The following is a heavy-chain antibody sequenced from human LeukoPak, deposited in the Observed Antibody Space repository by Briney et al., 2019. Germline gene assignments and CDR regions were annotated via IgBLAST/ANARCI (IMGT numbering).Heavy chain of an antibody. CDR1: GGSISSGDYY. D-gene: IGHD3-10*01. V-gene: IGHV4-30-4*01. CDR3: ARRDGSGSYYKIPY. CDR2: IYYSGTT. J-gene: IGHJ4*02. Sequence: SETLSLTCTVSGGSISSGDYYWGWIRQPPGKGLEWIGYIYYSGTTYYNPSLKSRITISLDTSKNQFSLKLSSVTATDTAVYYCARRDGSGSYYKIPYWGQGTLVTVSS.